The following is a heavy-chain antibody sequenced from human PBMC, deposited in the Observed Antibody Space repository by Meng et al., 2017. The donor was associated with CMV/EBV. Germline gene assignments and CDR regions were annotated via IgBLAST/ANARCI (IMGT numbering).Heavy chain of an antibody. V-gene: IGHV3-30*04. CDR3: AKGIGGEFDP. J-gene: IGHJ5*02. Sequence: GESLKISCAASGFTFSSYAMHWVRQAPGKGLEWVAVISYDGSNKYYADSVKGRFTISRDNSKNTLYLQMNSLRAEDTAVYYCAKGIGGEFDPWGQGTLVTVSS. CDR2: ISYDGSNK. D-gene: IGHD3-10*01. CDR1: GFTFSSYA.